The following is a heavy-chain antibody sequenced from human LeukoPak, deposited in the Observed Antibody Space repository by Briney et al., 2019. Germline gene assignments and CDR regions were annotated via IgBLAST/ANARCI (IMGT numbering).Heavy chain of an antibody. D-gene: IGHD6-6*01. Sequence: SVKVSCKVSGGTFISYAISWVRQAPGQGLEWMGGITPMFGAANYAPKFRDRVTITTDDSTSTAYMELSSLRSEDTAMYYCGRGDSSSSVYYYYMDVWGKGTTVTVSS. J-gene: IGHJ6*03. V-gene: IGHV1-69*05. CDR2: ITPMFGAA. CDR3: GRGDSSSSVYYYYMDV. CDR1: GGTFISYA.